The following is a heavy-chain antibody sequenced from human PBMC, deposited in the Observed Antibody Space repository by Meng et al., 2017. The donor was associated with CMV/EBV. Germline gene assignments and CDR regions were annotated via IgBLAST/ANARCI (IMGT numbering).Heavy chain of an antibody. CDR3: ARDPEGPINFLYGDDAFDI. Sequence: SLKISCADSGFTFDDDAIHWVRQAPGKGLEWVSGISWNSGSIGYADSVKGRFTISRDNAKNTLYLQMNSLRAEDTAVYYCARDPEGPINFLYGDDAFDIWGQGTMVTVSS. J-gene: IGHJ3*02. V-gene: IGHV3-9*01. D-gene: IGHD4-17*01. CDR2: ISWNSGSI. CDR1: GFTFDDDA.